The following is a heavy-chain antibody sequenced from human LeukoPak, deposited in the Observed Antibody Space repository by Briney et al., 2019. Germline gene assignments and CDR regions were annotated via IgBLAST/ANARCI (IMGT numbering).Heavy chain of an antibody. CDR3: ASLSGGETTKYYFDY. Sequence: GASVKVSCKASGYTFTGYYMHWVRQAPGQGLEWMGWINPNSGGTNYAQKFQGRVTMTRDTSISTAYMELSRLRSDDTAVYYCASLSGGETTKYYFDYWGQGTLVTVSS. V-gene: IGHV1-2*02. CDR1: GYTFTGYY. CDR2: INPNSGGT. D-gene: IGHD3-16*01. J-gene: IGHJ4*02.